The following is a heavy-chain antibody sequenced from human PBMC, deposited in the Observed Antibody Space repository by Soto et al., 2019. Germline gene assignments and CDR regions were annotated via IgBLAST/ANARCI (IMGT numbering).Heavy chain of an antibody. CDR1: GYSITAGGYY. CDR3: ARMYSSGSGWFHP. J-gene: IGHJ5*02. V-gene: IGHV4-31*03. CDR2: FHSSGRI. Sequence: PSETLSLTCFVSGYSITAGGYYWSWIRHHPGQGLEWIGSFHSSGRIIYNPSLRRRVSISGDTSSNQFSMSLTSVTAADTARYYCARMYSSGSGWFHPWGQGTLVAGS. D-gene: IGHD6-19*01.